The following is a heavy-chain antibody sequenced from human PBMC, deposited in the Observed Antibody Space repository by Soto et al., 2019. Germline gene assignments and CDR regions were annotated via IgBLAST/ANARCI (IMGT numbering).Heavy chain of an antibody. CDR3: ARDWDYYDSSGLRAFDI. Sequence: QVQLQESGPGLVKPSETLSLTCTVSGGSVSSGSYYWSWIRQPPGKGLEWIGYIYYSGSTNYNPSLKSRVTISVDTSKNQFSLKLSSVTAADTAVYYCARDWDYYDSSGLRAFDIWGQGTMVTVSS. CDR1: GGSVSSGSYY. J-gene: IGHJ3*02. CDR2: IYYSGST. V-gene: IGHV4-61*01. D-gene: IGHD3-22*01.